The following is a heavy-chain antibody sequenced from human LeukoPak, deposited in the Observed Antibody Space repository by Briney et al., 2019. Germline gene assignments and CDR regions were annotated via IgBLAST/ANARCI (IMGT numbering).Heavy chain of an antibody. V-gene: IGHV4-61*05. CDR1: GGSISSSSYY. D-gene: IGHD3-10*01. CDR3: ARHQLLWFGERAFDI. Sequence: SETLSLTCTVSGGSISSSSYYWSWIRQPPGKGLEWIGYIYYSGSTNYNPSLKSRVTISVDTSKNQFSLKLSSVTAADTAVYYCARHQLLWFGERAFDIWGQGTMVTVSS. J-gene: IGHJ3*02. CDR2: IYYSGST.